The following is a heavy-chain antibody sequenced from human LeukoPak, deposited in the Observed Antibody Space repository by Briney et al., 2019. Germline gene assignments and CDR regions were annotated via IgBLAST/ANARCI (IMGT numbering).Heavy chain of an antibody. V-gene: IGHV1-69*13. CDR1: GYTFTSYD. J-gene: IGHJ5*02. Sequence: GASVKVSCKASGYTFTSYDISWVRQAPGQGLESMGGIIPIFGTANYAQKFQGRVTITADESTSTAYMELSSLRSEDTAVYYCARGPTMVRGVIITSENWFDPWGQGTLVTVSS. CDR2: IIPIFGTA. CDR3: ARGPTMVRGVIITSENWFDP. D-gene: IGHD3-10*01.